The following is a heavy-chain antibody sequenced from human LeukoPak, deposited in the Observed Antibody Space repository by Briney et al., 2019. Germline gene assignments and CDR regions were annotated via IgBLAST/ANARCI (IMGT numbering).Heavy chain of an antibody. V-gene: IGHV3-9*03. CDR3: ARARGTLHYYYYMDV. Sequence: PPGGSLRLSCAASGFTFDDYAMHWVRQAPGKGLEWVSGISWNNGSIGYADSVKGRFTISRDNAKNSLYLQMNSLRAEDMALYYCARARGTLHYYYYMDVWGKGTTVTVSS. J-gene: IGHJ6*03. CDR1: GFTFDDYA. CDR2: ISWNNGSI.